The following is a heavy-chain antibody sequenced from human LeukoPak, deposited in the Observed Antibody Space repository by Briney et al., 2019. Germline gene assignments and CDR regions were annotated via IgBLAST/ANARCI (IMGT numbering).Heavy chain of an antibody. CDR1: GYTFTGYY. CDR2: INAGNGNT. J-gene: IGHJ5*02. CDR3: ARGYCSSTSCYPWFDP. D-gene: IGHD2-2*01. V-gene: IGHV1-3*01. Sequence: GASVKVSCKASGYTFTGYYMHWVRQAPGQGLEWMGWINAGNGNTKYSQKFQGRVTITRDTSASTAYMELSSLRSEDTAVYYCARGYCSSTSCYPWFDPWGQGTLVTVSS.